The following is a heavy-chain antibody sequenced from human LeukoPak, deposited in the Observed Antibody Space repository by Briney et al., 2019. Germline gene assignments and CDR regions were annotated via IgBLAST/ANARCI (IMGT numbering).Heavy chain of an antibody. V-gene: IGHV3-7*01. CDR1: GFTFSSYW. D-gene: IGHD6-13*01. J-gene: IGHJ6*02. Sequence: GGSLRLSCAASGFTFSSYWMSWVRQAPGKGLEWVANIKQDGSEKYYVDSVEGRFTTSRDNAKNSLYLQMNSLRAEDTAVYYCASRSSSWFDYYYYGMDVWGQGTTVTVSS. CDR2: IKQDGSEK. CDR3: ASRSSSWFDYYYYGMDV.